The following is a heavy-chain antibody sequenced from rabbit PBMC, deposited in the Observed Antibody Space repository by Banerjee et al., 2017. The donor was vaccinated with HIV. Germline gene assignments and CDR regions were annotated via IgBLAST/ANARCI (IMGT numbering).Heavy chain of an antibody. CDR3: ARDLVGVIGWNFNL. CDR1: GFSFSSGYD. V-gene: IGHV1S45*01. D-gene: IGHD1-1*01. Sequence: QEQLVESGGDLVKPGASLTLTCTASGFSFSSGYDMCWVRQAPGKGLEWIACIYAGSSGSTYYANWAKGRFTISRTWSTTVTLQMTSLTAADTATYFCARDLVGVIGWNFNLWGPGTLVTVS. J-gene: IGHJ4*01. CDR2: IYAGSSGST.